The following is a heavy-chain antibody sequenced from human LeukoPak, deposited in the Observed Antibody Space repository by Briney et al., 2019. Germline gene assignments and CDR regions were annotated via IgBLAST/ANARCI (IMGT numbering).Heavy chain of an antibody. CDR1: QFKFDTYG. D-gene: IGHD1-1*01. V-gene: IGHV3-64*01. CDR3: ARSTDGSAHFDY. CDR2: INSDGLST. J-gene: IGHJ4*02. Sequence: PGGSLRLSCSASQFKFDTYGMHWVRQTPGKGLEYVSGINSDGLSTFYANSVKGRFTISRDNAKNTLYLQMGSLKTEDMAVYYCARSTDGSAHFDYWGQGTLVTV.